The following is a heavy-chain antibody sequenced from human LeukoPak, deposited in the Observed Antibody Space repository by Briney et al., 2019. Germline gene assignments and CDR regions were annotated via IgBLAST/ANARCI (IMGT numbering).Heavy chain of an antibody. D-gene: IGHD5-24*01. V-gene: IGHV3-23*01. CDR2: ITNSGDDA. J-gene: IGHJ4*02. CDR3: AKRDGYPSYHFDY. CDR1: GFTFSSYW. Sequence: GGSLRLSCAASGFTFSSYWMSWVRQAPGKGLEWVSTITNSGDDAYYADSVKGRFTISRDSSRNTLYLQMNSLRAEDTAVYYCAKRDGYPSYHFDYWGQGTLATVSS.